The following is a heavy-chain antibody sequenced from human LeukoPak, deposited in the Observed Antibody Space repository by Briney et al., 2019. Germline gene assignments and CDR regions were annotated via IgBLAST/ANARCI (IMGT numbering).Heavy chain of an antibody. J-gene: IGHJ6*03. CDR1: GGSISSYY. Sequence: SETLSLTCTVSGGSISSYYWSWIRQPPGKGLEWIGYIYYSGSTNYNPSLKSRVTISVDTSKNQFSLNLSSVTATDTAVYFCARHYTLVTAPGAYYMDVWGKGTTVTVSS. V-gene: IGHV4-59*08. CDR2: IYYSGST. D-gene: IGHD6-13*01. CDR3: ARHYTLVTAPGAYYMDV.